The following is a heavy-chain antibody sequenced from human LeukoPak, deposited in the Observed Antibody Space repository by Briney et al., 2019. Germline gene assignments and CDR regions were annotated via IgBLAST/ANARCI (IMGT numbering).Heavy chain of an antibody. CDR2: IYYSGST. J-gene: IGHJ5*02. Sequence: SQTLTLTCTVSGGSISSSSYYWGWIRQPPGKELEWIGSIYYSGSTYYNPSLKSRVTISVDTSKNQFSLKLSSVTAADTAVYYCARLLWFGEFLNWFDPWGQGTLVTVSS. V-gene: IGHV4-39*01. CDR1: GGSISSSSYY. D-gene: IGHD3-10*01. CDR3: ARLLWFGEFLNWFDP.